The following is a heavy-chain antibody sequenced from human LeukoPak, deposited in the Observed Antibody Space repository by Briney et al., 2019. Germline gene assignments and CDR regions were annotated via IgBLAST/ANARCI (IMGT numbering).Heavy chain of an antibody. D-gene: IGHD3-9*01. CDR3: ARTSYDILTGYYTLDY. CDR1: GGSISSSSYY. CDR2: IYYSGST. Sequence: SETLSLTCTVSGGSISSSSYYWGWIRQPPGKGLEWIGSIYYSGSTYYNPSLKSRVTISVDTSKNQFSLKLSSVTAADTAVYYCARTSYDILTGYYTLDYWGQGTLVTVSS. J-gene: IGHJ4*02. V-gene: IGHV4-39*01.